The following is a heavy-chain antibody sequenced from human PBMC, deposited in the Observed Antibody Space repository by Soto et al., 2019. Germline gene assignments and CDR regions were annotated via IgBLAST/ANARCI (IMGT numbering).Heavy chain of an antibody. Sequence: ASVKVSCKASGGTFSSYAISWVRQAPGQGLEWMGGIIPIFGTANYAQKFQGRVTITADKSTSTAYMELSSLRSEDTAVYYCARQYYDFWSGPEDMDVWGQGTTVTVSS. CDR1: GGTFSSYA. J-gene: IGHJ6*02. D-gene: IGHD3-3*01. CDR3: ARQYYDFWSGPEDMDV. CDR2: IIPIFGTA. V-gene: IGHV1-69*06.